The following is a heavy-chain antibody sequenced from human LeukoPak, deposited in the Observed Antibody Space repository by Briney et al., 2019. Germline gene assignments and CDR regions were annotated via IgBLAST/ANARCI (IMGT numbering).Heavy chain of an antibody. Sequence: GESLKISCKGSGYSFTSYWISWVRQMPGKGLEWMGRIDPSDSYTNHSPSFQGHVTISADKSISTAYQQWSSLKASDTAMYYCARRVSSSGWFDPWGQGTLVTVSS. D-gene: IGHD6-6*01. CDR2: IDPSDSYT. CDR1: GYSFTSYW. CDR3: ARRVSSSGWFDP. V-gene: IGHV5-10-1*01. J-gene: IGHJ5*02.